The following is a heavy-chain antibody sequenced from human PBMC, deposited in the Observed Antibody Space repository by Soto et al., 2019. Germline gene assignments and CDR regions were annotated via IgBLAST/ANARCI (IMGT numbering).Heavy chain of an antibody. CDR1: GFTFSSYS. V-gene: IGHV3-48*02. D-gene: IGHD3-22*01. J-gene: IGHJ4*02. Sequence: GGSLRLSCAASGFTFSSYSMNWVRQAPGKGLEWVSYISSSSSTIYYADSVKGRFTISRDNAKNSLYLQMNSLRDEDTAVYYCHSRDRIYYDSSAYYPYFDYWGQGTLVTVSS. CDR3: HSRDRIYYDSSAYYPYFDY. CDR2: ISSSSSTI.